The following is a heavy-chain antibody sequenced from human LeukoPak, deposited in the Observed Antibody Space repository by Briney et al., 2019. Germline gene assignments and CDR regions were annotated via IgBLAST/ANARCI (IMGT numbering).Heavy chain of an antibody. Sequence: ASVKVSRKASGYTFTGYYMQWVRQAPGQGLEWMGYINPNSGAATYAQKFQGRLTMTRDTSISTAYMELSSLRSDDTAMYYCARAEGIGGSPTVDYCGQGTLVTISP. D-gene: IGHD2-15*01. V-gene: IGHV1-2*02. CDR2: INPNSGAA. J-gene: IGHJ4*02. CDR3: ARAEGIGGSPTVDY. CDR1: GYTFTGYY.